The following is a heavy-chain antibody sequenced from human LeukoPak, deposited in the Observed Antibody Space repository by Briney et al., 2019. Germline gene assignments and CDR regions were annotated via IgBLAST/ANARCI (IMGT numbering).Heavy chain of an antibody. J-gene: IGHJ4*02. CDR1: GGSFSGYY. CDR3: AREGYGDPDY. V-gene: IGHV4-34*01. CDR2: INHSGST. D-gene: IGHD4-17*01. Sequence: PSETLSLTCAVYGGSFSGYYWSWIRQPPGKGLEWIGEINHSGSTNYNPSLKSRVTISVDTSKNQFSLKLSSVTAADTAVYYCAREGYGDPDYWGQGTLVTVSS.